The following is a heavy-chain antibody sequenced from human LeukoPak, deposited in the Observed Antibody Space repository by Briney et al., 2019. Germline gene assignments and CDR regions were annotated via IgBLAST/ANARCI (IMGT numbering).Heavy chain of an antibody. V-gene: IGHV4-30-2*01. CDR1: GGSISRGGYS. J-gene: IGHJ4*02. Sequence: SEPLSLTCAVSGGSISRGGYSWRWVRQPPGKGLGWIVYIYHSGSTYYNPSLKSRVTLSEDRYKTQFSLKLSSVTAADTAVYYCARAERGPLSCSGGSCCSYYFDYWGQGTLVTVSS. D-gene: IGHD2-15*01. CDR2: IYHSGST. CDR3: ARAERGPLSCSGGSCCSYYFDY.